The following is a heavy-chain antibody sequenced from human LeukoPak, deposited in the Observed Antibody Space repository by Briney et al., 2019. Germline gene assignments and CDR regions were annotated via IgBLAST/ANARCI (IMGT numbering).Heavy chain of an antibody. Sequence: SETLSLTCTVSGGSITSSAYSWGWIRQPPAKGLDWIGNIYDSGNAYYNPSLKSRVTISGDTSKNQFSLKMNSVTAADTAVYYCARQYGPGYSSTWYFDHWGQGTLVTVSS. D-gene: IGHD6-13*01. V-gene: IGHV4-39*01. J-gene: IGHJ4*02. CDR2: IYDSGNA. CDR1: GGSITSSAYS. CDR3: ARQYGPGYSSTWYFDH.